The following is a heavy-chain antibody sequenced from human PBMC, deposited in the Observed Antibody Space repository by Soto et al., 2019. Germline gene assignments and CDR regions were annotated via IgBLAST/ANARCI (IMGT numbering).Heavy chain of an antibody. J-gene: IGHJ6*03. CDR1: GFAFNTYS. V-gene: IGHV3-21*02. CDR3: VRDLERYHRSGYIDL. Sequence: EVQLVESGGGLVKPGGSLRLSCTASGFAFNTYSMNWVRQAPGKGLEWVSSINEDSTYIYYADTLRGRITNSSDNAKHALFLQMKRLRPDQGSVYYCVRDLERYHRSGYIDLRGDGPTVTVSS. CDR2: INEDSTYI. D-gene: IGHD1-1*01.